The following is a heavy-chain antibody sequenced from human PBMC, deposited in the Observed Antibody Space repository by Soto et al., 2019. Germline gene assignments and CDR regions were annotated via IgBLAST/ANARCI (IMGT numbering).Heavy chain of an antibody. Sequence: QVQLVQSGAEVKKPGSSVKVSCKASGGTFSSYAISWVRQAPGQGLEWMGGIIPIFGTANYAQKFQGRVTITADESTSTAYMELSSLRSEDTAVYYCAREPTDYYDSSGLKGPTWGQGTLVTVSS. CDR2: IIPIFGTA. J-gene: IGHJ5*02. CDR3: AREPTDYYDSSGLKGPT. V-gene: IGHV1-69*01. D-gene: IGHD3-22*01. CDR1: GGTFSSYA.